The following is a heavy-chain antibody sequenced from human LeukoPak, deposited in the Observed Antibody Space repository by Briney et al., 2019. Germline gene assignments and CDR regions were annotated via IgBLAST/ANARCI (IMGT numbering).Heavy chain of an antibody. D-gene: IGHD6-19*01. Sequence: GASVKVSCKASGYTFTTYDINWVRQATGQGLEWMGWMNPNSGNTGYAQKFQGRVSMTRNTSISTAYMELNSLRSEDTAVYYCARARGNSSGWYYYGMDVWGQGTTVTVSS. CDR2: MNPNSGNT. CDR3: ARARGNSSGWYYYGMDV. J-gene: IGHJ6*02. CDR1: GYTFTTYD. V-gene: IGHV1-8*01.